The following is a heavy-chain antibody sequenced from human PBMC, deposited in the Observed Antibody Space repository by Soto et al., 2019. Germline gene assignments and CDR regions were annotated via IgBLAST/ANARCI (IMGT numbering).Heavy chain of an antibody. V-gene: IGHV3-13*01. CDR1: GFTFSSYD. Sequence: EVQLVESGGGLVQPGVSLRLSCAAPGFTFSSYDMHWVRQATGKGLEWVSAIGTAGDTYYPGSVKGRFTISRENAKNSLYLQMNSLRAEDTAVYYCARDSRCTHSAADWYFDLWGRGTLVTVSS. CDR2: IGTAGDT. J-gene: IGHJ2*01. D-gene: IGHD2-2*01. CDR3: ARDSRCTHSAADWYFDL.